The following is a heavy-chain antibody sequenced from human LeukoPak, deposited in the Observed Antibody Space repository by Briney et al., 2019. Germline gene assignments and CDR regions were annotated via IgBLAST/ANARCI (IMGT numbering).Heavy chain of an antibody. CDR2: ISITDGDT. V-gene: IGHV3-23*01. Sequence: GGSLRLSCAASGFTFSSYGMGWVRQAPGKGLEWVSTISITDGDTYYADSVKGRFTIFRDDSKNTLYLQMNSLRADDTAVYYCAKMGTMTTQSTHLDYWGQGTLVTVSS. J-gene: IGHJ4*02. CDR1: GFTFSSYG. D-gene: IGHD4-17*01. CDR3: AKMGTMTTQSTHLDY.